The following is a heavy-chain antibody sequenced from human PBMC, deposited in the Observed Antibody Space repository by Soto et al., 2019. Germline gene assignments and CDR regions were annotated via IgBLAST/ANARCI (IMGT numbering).Heavy chain of an antibody. Sequence: TLSLTSTVSGCSISSGDSYWTWIRQHPGTGLEWIGYIYYSGSAYYNPSLKSRVTISVDTSRSQFSLKLSSVTAADTAVYYCARTFYYGSGTSDYWGQGTLVTVS. J-gene: IGHJ4*02. CDR1: GCSISSGDSY. CDR3: ARTFYYGSGTSDY. D-gene: IGHD3-10*01. CDR2: IYYSGSA. V-gene: IGHV4-31*03.